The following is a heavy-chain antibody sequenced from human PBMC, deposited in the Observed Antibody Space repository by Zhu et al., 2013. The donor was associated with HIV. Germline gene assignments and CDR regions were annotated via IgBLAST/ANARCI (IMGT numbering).Heavy chain of an antibody. CDR2: IIPILGIA. J-gene: IGHJ4*02. D-gene: IGHD2-2*01. CDR3: ARGYQLLPYYFDY. V-gene: IGHV1-69*02. CDR1: GGTFSSYT. Sequence: QVQLVQSGAEVKKPGSSVKVSCKASGGTFSSYTISWVRQAPGQGLEWMGRIIPILGIANYAQKFQGRVTITADKSTSTAYMELSSLRSEDTAVYYCARGYQLLPYYFDYWGQGTLVTVSS.